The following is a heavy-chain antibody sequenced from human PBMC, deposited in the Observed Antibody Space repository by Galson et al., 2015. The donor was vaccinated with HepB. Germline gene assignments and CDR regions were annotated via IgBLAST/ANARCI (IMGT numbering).Heavy chain of an antibody. CDR2: ISAYNGNT. CDR1: GYTFTSYY. Sequence: SVKVSCKASGYTFTSYYMHWVRQAPGRGLEWMGWISAYNGNTNYAQKLQGRVTMTTDTSTTTAYMELRSLRSDDTAVYYCARDRIAPRPGWFDPWGQGTLVTVSS. V-gene: IGHV1-18*04. J-gene: IGHJ5*02. CDR3: ARDRIAPRPGWFDP. D-gene: IGHD6-6*01.